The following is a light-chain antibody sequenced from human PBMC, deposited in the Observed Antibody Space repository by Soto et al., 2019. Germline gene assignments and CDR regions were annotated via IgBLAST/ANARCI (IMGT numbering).Light chain of an antibody. J-gene: IGLJ3*02. CDR3: AAWDDVLNGWV. CDR1: SSNVGDNS. Sequence: QSELTQSPSTSGTPGQTVTISCSGSSSNVGDNSVTWYQHLPGTAPKLLMDTNNQRPSGVPDRFSGSKSGTSASLAISGLQSEDEADYYCAAWDDVLNGWVFGGGTKLTVL. V-gene: IGLV1-44*01. CDR2: TNN.